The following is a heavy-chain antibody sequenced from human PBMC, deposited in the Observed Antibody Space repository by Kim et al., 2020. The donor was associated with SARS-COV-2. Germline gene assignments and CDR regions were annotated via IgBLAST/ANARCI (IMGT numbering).Heavy chain of an antibody. Sequence: SETLSLTCAVYGGSVSGYYWSWIRQPPGKGLEWIGEINHTGSTNYNPSLKSRVTISVDTSKNQFSLQLSSVTAADTAVYYCARNFDYWGQGTLVTVSS. CDR3: ARNFDY. J-gene: IGHJ4*02. CDR1: GGSVSGYY. CDR2: INHTGST. V-gene: IGHV4-34*01.